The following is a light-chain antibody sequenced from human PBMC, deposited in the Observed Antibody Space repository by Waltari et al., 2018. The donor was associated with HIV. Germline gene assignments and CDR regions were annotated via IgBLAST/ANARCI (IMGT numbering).Light chain of an antibody. V-gene: IGLV2-14*01. Sequence: QSALTQPASVSRSPGQSITTSSTGTSSDVCGYEHSSWYQHHPGKAPKLMIYEVSNRPSGVSNRFSGSKSGNTASLTISGLQAEDEADYYCSSYTSSSTLFGGGTKLTVL. CDR3: SSYTSSSTL. CDR1: SSDVCGYEH. J-gene: IGLJ3*02. CDR2: EVS.